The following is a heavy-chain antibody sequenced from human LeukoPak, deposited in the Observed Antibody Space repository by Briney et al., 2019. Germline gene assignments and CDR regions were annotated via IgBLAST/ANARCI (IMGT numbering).Heavy chain of an antibody. D-gene: IGHD2-15*01. CDR3: AREAGYCSGGSCYLPVFDY. J-gene: IGHJ4*02. V-gene: IGHV3-7*01. CDR1: GFTFSSYW. CDR2: IKQDGSEK. Sequence: GGSLRLSCAASGFTFSSYWMSWVRQAPGKGLEWVANIKQDGSEKYHVDSVKGRFTISRDNAKNSLYLQMNSLRAEDTAVYYCAREAGYCSGGSCYLPVFDYWGQGTLVTVSS.